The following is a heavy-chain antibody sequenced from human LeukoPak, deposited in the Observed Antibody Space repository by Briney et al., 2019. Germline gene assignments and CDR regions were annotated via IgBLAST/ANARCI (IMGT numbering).Heavy chain of an antibody. CDR2: ISGSSTYI. Sequence: PGGSLRLSCAASGFTFSSYGMNWVRQAPGKGLEWVSFISGSSTYIYYADSVKGRFTISRDNAKNSLYLQMNSLRAEDTAVYYCARDPYNNSCRGCFDPWGQGTLVTVSS. D-gene: IGHD6-6*01. CDR3: ARDPYNNSCRGCFDP. V-gene: IGHV3-21*01. CDR1: GFTFSSYG. J-gene: IGHJ5*02.